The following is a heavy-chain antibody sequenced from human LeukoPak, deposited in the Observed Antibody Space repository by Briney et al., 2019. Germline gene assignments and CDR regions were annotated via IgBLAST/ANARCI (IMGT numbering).Heavy chain of an antibody. CDR3: AREKDLGGSYYDY. CDR1: GGSISSGSYY. J-gene: IGHJ4*02. Sequence: PSETLSLTCTVSGGSISSGSYYWSWIRQPAGKGLEWLGRIYTSGSTNYNPSLKSRVTISVDTSKNQFSLKLSSVTAADTAVYYCAREKDLGGSYYDYWGQGTLVTVSS. V-gene: IGHV4-61*02. D-gene: IGHD1-26*01. CDR2: IYTSGST.